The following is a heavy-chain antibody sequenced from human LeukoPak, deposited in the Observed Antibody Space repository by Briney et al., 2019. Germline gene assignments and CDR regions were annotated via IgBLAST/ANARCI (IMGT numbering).Heavy chain of an antibody. Sequence: PGGSLRLSCAASGFTFISYSMNWVRQAPGKGLEWVSSISSSSSYIYYADSVKGRFTISRDNAKNSLYLQMNSLRAEDTAVYYCARDRETTVTTRFYYYYYGMDVWGQGTTVTVSS. D-gene: IGHD4-17*01. V-gene: IGHV3-21*01. CDR3: ARDRETTVTTRFYYYYYGMDV. CDR2: ISSSSSYI. J-gene: IGHJ6*02. CDR1: GFTFISYS.